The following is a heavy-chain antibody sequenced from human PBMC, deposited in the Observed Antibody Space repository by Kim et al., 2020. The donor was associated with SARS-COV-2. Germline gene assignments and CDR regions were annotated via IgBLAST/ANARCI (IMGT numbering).Heavy chain of an antibody. J-gene: IGHJ4*02. D-gene: IGHD2-15*01. CDR2: MYYTGDT. Sequence: SETLSLTCTVSGASISNVNYYWGWIRQTPGKGLEWIGSMYYTGDTSYNPSLKSRVTISVDSAKNYFSLRLDSVTAADTAVYYCATTPFTLVGFYFDYWGQGFLVTVSS. V-gene: IGHV4-39*02. CDR1: GASISNVNYY. CDR3: ATTPFTLVGFYFDY.